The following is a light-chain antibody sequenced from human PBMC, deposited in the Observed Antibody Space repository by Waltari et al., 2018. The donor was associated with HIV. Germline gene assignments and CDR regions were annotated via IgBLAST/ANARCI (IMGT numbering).Light chain of an antibody. J-gene: IGLJ2*01. CDR3: SSYAGSNNWVV. CDR1: SSDVRGYNY. CDR2: DVS. Sequence: QSALPQPPAASGSPGPSVTISRSATSSDVRGYNYTSWSQQHPGKAPKLMIYDVSKRPSGVPDRFSGSKSGNTASLTVSGLQAEYEADYYCSSYAGSNNWVVFGGGTKLTVL. V-gene: IGLV2-8*01.